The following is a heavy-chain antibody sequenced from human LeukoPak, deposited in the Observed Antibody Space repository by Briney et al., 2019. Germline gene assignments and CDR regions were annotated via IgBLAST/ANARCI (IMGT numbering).Heavy chain of an antibody. CDR3: ARGSNCSSPRCLFDY. Sequence: SETLSLTCTVSGGSISSYYWSWIRQPPGKGLEWIGYIYHSGTTYYNPSLKSRVTISVDTSKSQFSLKLSSVTAADTAVYYCARGSNCSSPRCLFDYWGQGTLVTVSS. J-gene: IGHJ4*02. V-gene: IGHV4-59*12. CDR1: GGSISSYY. D-gene: IGHD2-2*01. CDR2: IYHSGTT.